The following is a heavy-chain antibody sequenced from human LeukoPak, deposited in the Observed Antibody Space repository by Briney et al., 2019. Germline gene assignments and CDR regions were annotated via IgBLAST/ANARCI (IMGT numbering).Heavy chain of an antibody. CDR3: ARNPSPSDTYFDL. J-gene: IGHJ4*02. V-gene: IGHV1-8*01. CDR1: GYTFTDYE. Sequence: ASVKVSCKASGYTFTDYEINWVRQASGQGLEWMGWTNPSSRNRAYAPKFEGRVTMTTDTSTSTAYMELRGLASEDTAGYYCARNPSPSDTYFDLWGQGTLVTVSS. CDR2: TNPSSRNR. D-gene: IGHD5-18*01.